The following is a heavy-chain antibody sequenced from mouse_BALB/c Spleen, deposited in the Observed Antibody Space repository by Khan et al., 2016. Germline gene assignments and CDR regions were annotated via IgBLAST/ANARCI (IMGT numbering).Heavy chain of an antibody. J-gene: IGHJ4*01. V-gene: IGHV2-6-4*01. Sequence: QVQLKESGPGLVAPSQSLSITCTVSGFSLSRYSVHWVRQPPGKGLEWLGMIWGGGSTDYNSALKSRLSISTDNSKSQVFLKVNSLQTDDTALYYWTINDGYYDAMDYWGQGTSLTVSS. CDR3: TINDGYYDAMDY. CDR1: GFSLSRYS. CDR2: IWGGGST. D-gene: IGHD2-3*01.